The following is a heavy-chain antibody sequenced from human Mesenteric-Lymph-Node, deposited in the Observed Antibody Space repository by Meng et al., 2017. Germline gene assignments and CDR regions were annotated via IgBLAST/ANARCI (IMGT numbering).Heavy chain of an antibody. D-gene: IGHD1-14*01. CDR1: GGSFSGYY. CDR2: INHSGST. J-gene: IGHJ6*02. CDR3: ARASGSNYYYYPTDV. Sequence: SETLSLTCAVYGGSFSGYYWSWIRQPPGKGLEWIGEINHSGSTNYNPSLKSRVTISVDTSKNQFSLKLSSVTGADSAVYYCARASGSNYYYYPTDVWGPGTTVTVSS. V-gene: IGHV4-34*01.